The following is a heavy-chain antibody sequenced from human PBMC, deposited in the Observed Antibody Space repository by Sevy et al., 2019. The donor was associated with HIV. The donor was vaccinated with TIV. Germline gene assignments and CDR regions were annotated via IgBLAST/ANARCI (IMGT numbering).Heavy chain of an antibody. CDR2: ISWKSGSI. J-gene: IGHJ5*02. CDR1: GFTFDDYA. D-gene: IGHD6-13*01. Sequence: GGSLRLSCAASGFTFDDYAMHWVRQAPGKGLEWVSGISWKSGSIGYADSVKGRFTISRDNAKNSQYLQMNSLRADDTALYYCAKEVYGGIAAAGTGEFDPWGQGTLVTVSS. V-gene: IGHV3-9*01. CDR3: AKEVYGGIAAAGTGEFDP.